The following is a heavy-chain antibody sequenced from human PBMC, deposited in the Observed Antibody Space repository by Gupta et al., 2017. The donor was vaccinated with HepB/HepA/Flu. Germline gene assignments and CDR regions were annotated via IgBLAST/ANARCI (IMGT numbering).Heavy chain of an antibody. CDR1: GFSFGSYR. Sequence: EVQLVESGGGLVQPGGSLSLSGGAAGFSFGSYRMTWVREAPGKGLEWVSYISSSSSTIYYADSVKGRFTISRDNAKNSLYLQMNSLRDEDTAVDYCARGWGRYGIEYFQHWGQGTLVTVSS. CDR2: ISSSSSTI. V-gene: IGHV3-48*02. CDR3: ARGWGRYGIEYFQH. D-gene: IGHD1-14*01. J-gene: IGHJ1*01.